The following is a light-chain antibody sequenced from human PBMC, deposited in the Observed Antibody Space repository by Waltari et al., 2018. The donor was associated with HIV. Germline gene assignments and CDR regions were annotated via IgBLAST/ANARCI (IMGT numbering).Light chain of an antibody. CDR3: QHYGTSLHWT. Sequence: FVLTQSPGTLSLSPGDRATISCRASQSVPNNYLAWYQKKVGQAPRLLIYGASTRATGIPSRCSGSGSGADFTRTINRLEPEDFAVYYCQHYGTSLHWTFGQGTKVEIK. J-gene: IGKJ1*01. CDR1: QSVPNNY. CDR2: GAS. V-gene: IGKV3-20*01.